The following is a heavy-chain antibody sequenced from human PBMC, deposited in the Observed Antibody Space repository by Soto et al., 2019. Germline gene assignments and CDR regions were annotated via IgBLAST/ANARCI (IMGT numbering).Heavy chain of an antibody. CDR3: GTALAGGYSSSWYVNY. J-gene: IGHJ4*02. CDR2: ISFTGNT. CDR1: GGSINSGDYY. Sequence: QVQLQESGPGLVKPSESLSLTCTVSGGSINSGDYYWSWIRQHPGKGLEWIGHISFTGNTFYIPSLKSRVSISLDTPKYHLSLNLSSVTAADTDNYDRGTALAGGYSSSWYVNYCGQGTLFTV. V-gene: IGHV4-30-4*08. D-gene: IGHD6-13*01.